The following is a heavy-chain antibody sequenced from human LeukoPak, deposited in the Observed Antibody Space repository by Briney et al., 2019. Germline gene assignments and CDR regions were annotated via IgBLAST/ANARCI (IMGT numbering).Heavy chain of an antibody. D-gene: IGHD3-10*01. CDR3: ARNPYGSGSYYFDH. Sequence: SETLSLTCTVSGGFISSSSYYWGWIRQPPGKGLEWIGSIYYSGSTYYNPSLKSRVTISVDTSKNQFSLKLSSVTAADTAVYYCARNPYGSGSYYFDHWGQGTLVTVSS. V-gene: IGHV4-39*07. CDR1: GGFISSSSYY. J-gene: IGHJ4*02. CDR2: IYYSGST.